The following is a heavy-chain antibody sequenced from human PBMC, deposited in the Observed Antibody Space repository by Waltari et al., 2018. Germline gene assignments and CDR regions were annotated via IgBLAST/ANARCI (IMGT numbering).Heavy chain of an antibody. D-gene: IGHD4-17*01. CDR3: ARADYGGTADYDY. CDR1: GFTFSSHW. J-gene: IGHJ4*02. V-gene: IGHV3-7*04. CDR2: IKEDGSES. Sequence: EVQLVESGGGLVQPGGSLRLSCAASGFTFSSHWMTWVRQAPGKGLGGLANIKEDGSESYYGDSVKGRFTISRDNTKNSLYLQMNSLRVEDTAVYYCARADYGGTADYDYWGQGTQVTVSS.